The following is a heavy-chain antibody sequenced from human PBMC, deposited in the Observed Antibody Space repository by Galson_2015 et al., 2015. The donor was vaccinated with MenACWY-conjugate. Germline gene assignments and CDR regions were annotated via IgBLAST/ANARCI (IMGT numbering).Heavy chain of an antibody. CDR1: LYSFFAYW. Sequence: PFNFSLYSFFAYWIGWVRQVPGKGLEWVGLISPIDSKTRYSPAFEGRVTISADNSITTAYLQWNSLQASDTSMYYCARHPPGGRGMDVWGQGTTVTVSS. V-gene: IGHV5-51*01. CDR3: ARHPPGGRGMDV. D-gene: IGHD1-26*01. J-gene: IGHJ6*02. CDR2: ISPIDSKT.